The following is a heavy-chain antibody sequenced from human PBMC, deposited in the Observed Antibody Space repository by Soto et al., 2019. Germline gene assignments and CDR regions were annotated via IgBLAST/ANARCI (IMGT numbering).Heavy chain of an antibody. CDR1: GYTFTSYG. CDR2: ISAYNGNT. CDR3: ARTGDEVTERHNNWFDP. J-gene: IGHJ5*02. Sequence: VASVKVSCKASGYTFTSYGISWVRQAPGQGLEWMGWISAYNGNTNYAQKLQGRVTMTTDTSTSTAYMELRSLRSDDTAVYYCARTGDEVTERHNNWFDPWGQGTLVTVSS. V-gene: IGHV1-18*04. D-gene: IGHD2-21*01.